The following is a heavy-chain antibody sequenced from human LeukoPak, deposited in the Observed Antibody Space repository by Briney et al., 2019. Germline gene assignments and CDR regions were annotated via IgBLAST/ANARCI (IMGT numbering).Heavy chain of an antibody. J-gene: IGHJ4*02. Sequence: SETLSLTCTVSGGSISSYYWSWIRQPPGKGLEWIGEIYHSGSTNYNPSLKSRVTISVDKSKNQFSLKLSSVTAADTAVYYCVYGEAGWGQGTLVTVSS. CDR2: IYHSGST. CDR1: GGSISSYY. CDR3: VYGEAG. V-gene: IGHV4-59*12. D-gene: IGHD3-10*01.